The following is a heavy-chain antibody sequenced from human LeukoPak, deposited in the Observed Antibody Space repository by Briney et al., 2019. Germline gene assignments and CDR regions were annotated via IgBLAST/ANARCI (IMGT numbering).Heavy chain of an antibody. CDR2: ISGSGGST. V-gene: IGHV3-23*01. D-gene: IGHD2-2*01. Sequence: GGSLRLSCAASGFTFRRYGMSWVRQAPGKGLEWVSSISGSGGSTFYGDSVKGHFTISRDNSKNTLYLQMNSLRAEDTAVYYCAKEGDYCSSTICYADYWGQGTLVTVSS. CDR1: GFTFRRYG. J-gene: IGHJ4*02. CDR3: AKEGDYCSSTICYADY.